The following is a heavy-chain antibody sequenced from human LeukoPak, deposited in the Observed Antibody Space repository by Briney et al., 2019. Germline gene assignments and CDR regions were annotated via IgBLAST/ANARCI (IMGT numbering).Heavy chain of an antibody. V-gene: IGHV3-23*01. Sequence: GGSLRLSCAASGFTFSNYVMSWVRQAPGKGLEWVSAISGSGGRTYYADSVKGRFTISRDNSKNTLYLLLNTLRAEDTAIYYCANDPTPLLWFGELSNFDYWGQGTLVTVSS. CDR1: GFTFSNYV. J-gene: IGHJ4*02. D-gene: IGHD3-10*01. CDR3: ANDPTPLLWFGELSNFDY. CDR2: ISGSGGRT.